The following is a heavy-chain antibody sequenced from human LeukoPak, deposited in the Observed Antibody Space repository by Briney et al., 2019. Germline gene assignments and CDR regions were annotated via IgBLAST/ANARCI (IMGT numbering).Heavy chain of an antibody. J-gene: IGHJ4*02. CDR1: GFTFSSYA. Sequence: GGSLRLSCAGSGFTFSSYAMHWVRQAPGKGLEWVAVVSYDGSNKYYADSVKGRFTISRDNSKNTLYLQMNSLRAEDTAVYYCARLGTHYYDSSGSFEYWGQGTLVTVSS. V-gene: IGHV3-30*04. CDR3: ARLGTHYYDSSGSFEY. D-gene: IGHD3-22*01. CDR2: VSYDGSNK.